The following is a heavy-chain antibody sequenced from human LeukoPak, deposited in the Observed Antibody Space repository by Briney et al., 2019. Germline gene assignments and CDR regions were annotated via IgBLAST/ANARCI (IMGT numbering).Heavy chain of an antibody. CDR3: ARSGRGYDDAFDI. CDR1: GFTFDNYA. D-gene: IGHD5-12*01. Sequence: GGSLRLSCAASGFTFDNYAMHWVRQAPGKGVEWVSGISWNSGSIGYADSVKGRFTISRDNAKNSLYLQMNSLRAEDTAVYYCARSGRGYDDAFDIWGQGTMVTVSS. V-gene: IGHV3-9*01. CDR2: ISWNSGSI. J-gene: IGHJ3*02.